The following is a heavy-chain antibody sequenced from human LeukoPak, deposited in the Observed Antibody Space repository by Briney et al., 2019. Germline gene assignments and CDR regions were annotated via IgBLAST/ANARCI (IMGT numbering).Heavy chain of an antibody. CDR2: IYHSGST. D-gene: IGHD6-19*01. Sequence: SETLSLTCTVSGYSISSGYYWGWIRQPPGKGLEWIGSIYHSGSTYYNPSLKSRVTISVDTSKNQFSLKLSSVTAADTAVYYCARGVWMVESEGVWYFDPWGRGTLVTVSS. J-gene: IGHJ2*01. CDR1: GYSISSGYY. V-gene: IGHV4-38-2*02. CDR3: ARGVWMVESEGVWYFDP.